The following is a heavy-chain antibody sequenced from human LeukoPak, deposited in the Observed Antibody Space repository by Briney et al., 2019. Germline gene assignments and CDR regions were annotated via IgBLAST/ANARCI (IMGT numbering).Heavy chain of an antibody. V-gene: IGHV4-39*01. D-gene: IGHD5-12*01. J-gene: IGHJ4*02. CDR3: ARRRIVATIDY. CDR2: IYYSGST. Sequence: PSETLSLTCVVSGGSISSSNYYWGWIRQPPGKGLEWIGSIYYSGSTYYNPSLKSRVTISVDTSKNQFSLKLSSVTAADTAVYSCARRRIVATIDYWGQGTLVTVSS. CDR1: GGSISSSNYY.